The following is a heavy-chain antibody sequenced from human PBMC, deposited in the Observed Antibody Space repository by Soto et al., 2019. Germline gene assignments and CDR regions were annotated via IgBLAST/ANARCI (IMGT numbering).Heavy chain of an antibody. CDR1: GGSIINDNFY. Sequence: SETLSLTCTVSGGSIINDNFYWGRMPQRPGKELDGIGSVFYRGGTYYNPSLKSRVAISIDTSKNQYSLKVKSVTAEGTASYYYARLCPYCGGDCYSVGAFDVWDQGTLVTVSS. J-gene: IGHJ3*01. CDR3: ARLCPYCGGDCYSVGAFDV. D-gene: IGHD2-21*02. CDR2: VFYRGGT. V-gene: IGHV4-39*01.